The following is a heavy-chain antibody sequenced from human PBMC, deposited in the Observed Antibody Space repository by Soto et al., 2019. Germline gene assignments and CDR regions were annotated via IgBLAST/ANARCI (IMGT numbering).Heavy chain of an antibody. J-gene: IGHJ4*01. CDR3: TTDSYITSIIVRFDY. D-gene: IGHD3-22*01. CDR1: GVTFSNAW. V-gene: IGHV3-15*07. CDR2: VKSKNDGGTT. Sequence: PGGSLRLXGAASGVTFSNAWINWVRQAPGKGLEWVGRVKSKNDGGTTDFAAPVKGRFAISRDDSKNMVYLEMNSLQTEDTAIYYCTTDSYITSIIVRFDYWGHGTLVTVSS.